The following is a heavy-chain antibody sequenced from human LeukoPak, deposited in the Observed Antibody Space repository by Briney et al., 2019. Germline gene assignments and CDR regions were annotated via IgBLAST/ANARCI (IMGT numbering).Heavy chain of an antibody. D-gene: IGHD3-22*01. CDR3: ARSNSGYYEYYFDY. CDR2: IYTSGST. J-gene: IGHJ4*02. Sequence: SETLSLTCIVSGGSISSYYWSWIRQPAGQGLEWIGRIYTSGSTNYNPSLKSRVTMSVDTSKNQFSLKLSSVTSADTAVYYCARSNSGYYEYYFDYWGQGTLVTVSS. V-gene: IGHV4-4*07. CDR1: GGSISSYY.